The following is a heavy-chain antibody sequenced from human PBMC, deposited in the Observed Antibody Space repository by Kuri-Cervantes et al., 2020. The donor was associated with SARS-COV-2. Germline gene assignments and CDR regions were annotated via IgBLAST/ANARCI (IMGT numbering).Heavy chain of an antibody. D-gene: IGHD3-22*01. J-gene: IGHJ3*02. V-gene: IGHV4-39*01. Sequence: SETLSLTCTVSGGSISSSSYYWGWIRQPPGKGLEWIGSIYYSGSTYYNPSLKSRVTISVDTSKNQLSLKLSSVTAADTAVYYCARQQFRSYYDSSGYYYEDAFDIWGQGTMVTVSS. CDR1: GGSISSSSYY. CDR3: ARQQFRSYYDSSGYYYEDAFDI. CDR2: IYYSGST.